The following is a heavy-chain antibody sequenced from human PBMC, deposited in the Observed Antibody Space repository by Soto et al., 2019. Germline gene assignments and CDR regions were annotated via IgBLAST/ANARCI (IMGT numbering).Heavy chain of an antibody. J-gene: IGHJ4*02. CDR1: GCTFTTFC. CDR2: ISANNGDT. CDR3: ASTVTPSGRRYSFDF. D-gene: IGHD4-17*01. V-gene: IGHV1-18*01. Sequence: ASVKLDCKASGCTFTTFCMILVINQNDQVLEWVGWISANNGDTKYSQKFQGRVSLTTETSASTAYMELRSLSSVTAADTVVYYCASTVTPSGRRYSFDFWGQGTLVSGSS.